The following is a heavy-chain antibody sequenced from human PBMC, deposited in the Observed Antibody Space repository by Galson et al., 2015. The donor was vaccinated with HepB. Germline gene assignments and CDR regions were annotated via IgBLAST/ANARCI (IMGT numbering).Heavy chain of an antibody. J-gene: IGHJ5*02. Sequence: SLRLSCAASGFTFSSYSMNWVRQAPGKGLEWVSSISSSSSYIYYADSVKGRFTISRDNAKNSLYLQMNSLRAEDTAAYYCARDSSDSSGYYPNWFDPWGQGTLVTVSS. V-gene: IGHV3-21*01. CDR1: GFTFSSYS. D-gene: IGHD3-22*01. CDR2: ISSSSSYI. CDR3: ARDSSDSSGYYPNWFDP.